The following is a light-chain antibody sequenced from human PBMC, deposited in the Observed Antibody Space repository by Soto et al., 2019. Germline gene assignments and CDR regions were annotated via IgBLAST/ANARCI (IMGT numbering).Light chain of an antibody. CDR1: QAVNTR. V-gene: IGKV3-11*01. Sequence: EIVLTQSPATLSSFPGDRVTLSCRASQAVNTRLAWYQHKPGQAPRLLIYRASNRAAGVPARFSGSGSGTDFTVTISNVEPRDVAVGQCHQRQSWARTFGQGTTVDIK. J-gene: IGKJ1*01. CDR3: HQRQSWART. CDR2: RAS.